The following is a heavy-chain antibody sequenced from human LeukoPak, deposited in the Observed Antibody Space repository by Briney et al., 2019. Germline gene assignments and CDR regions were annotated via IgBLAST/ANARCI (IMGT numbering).Heavy chain of an antibody. V-gene: IGHV3-48*04. Sequence: PGGSLRLSCAASGFTFNSYSMNWVRQAPGKGLEWLSGITSGGSVIYYADSVKGRFTISRDDAMNSVFLQMSGLTVDDTAFYYCARTSVAYLGDETSFRGTPFDSWGQGTLVIVSS. CDR3: ARTSVAYLGDETSFRGTPFDS. CDR2: ITSGGSVI. D-gene: IGHD3-16*01. J-gene: IGHJ4*02. CDR1: GFTFNSYS.